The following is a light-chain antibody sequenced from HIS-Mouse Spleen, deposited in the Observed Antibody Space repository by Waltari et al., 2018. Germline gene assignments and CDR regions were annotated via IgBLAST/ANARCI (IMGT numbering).Light chain of an antibody. Sequence: QSVLTQPPSASGTPGQRVTISCSGRSSNIGSNTVNGYQQLPGTAPKLPIYSNNQRPSGVPDRFSGSKSGTSASLAISGLQSEDEADYYCAAWDDSLNGNYVFGTGTKVTVL. J-gene: IGLJ1*01. CDR1: SSNIGSNT. CDR2: SNN. CDR3: AAWDDSLNGNYV. V-gene: IGLV1-44*01.